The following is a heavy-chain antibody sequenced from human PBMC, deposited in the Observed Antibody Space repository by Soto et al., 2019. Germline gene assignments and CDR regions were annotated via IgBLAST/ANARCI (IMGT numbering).Heavy chain of an antibody. Sequence: EVQLLESGGGLVQPGGSLRLSCAASGFTFSSYAMSWVRQAPGTGLEWFSAISGSGGSTYYADSVKGRFTISRDNSKNTLYVQMNSLRAEDTAVYYCAKAGVRFGESIWGQGTMVTVSS. V-gene: IGHV3-23*01. CDR3: AKAGVRFGESI. CDR1: GFTFSSYA. CDR2: ISGSGGST. J-gene: IGHJ3*02. D-gene: IGHD3-10*01.